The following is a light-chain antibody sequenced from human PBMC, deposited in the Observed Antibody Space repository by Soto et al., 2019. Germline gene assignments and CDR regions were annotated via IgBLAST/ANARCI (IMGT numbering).Light chain of an antibody. J-gene: IGKJ2*02. V-gene: IGKV3-11*01. Sequence: EIILTQSPATLSLSPGDRATLSCRASQSVSHYIAWYQQKPGQAPRLLIYDVSNRATGIPARFSGSGSGTAFTLPISSLEPEDFAVYFCQQRSEWPLCTFGQGTKLEIK. CDR1: QSVSHY. CDR3: QQRSEWPLCT. CDR2: DVS.